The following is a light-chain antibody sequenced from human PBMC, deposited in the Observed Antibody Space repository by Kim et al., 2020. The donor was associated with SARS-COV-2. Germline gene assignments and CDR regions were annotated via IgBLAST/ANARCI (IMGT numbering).Light chain of an antibody. J-gene: IGLJ3*02. CDR1: SGDVGAYDF. V-gene: IGLV2-11*01. Sequence: QSALTQPRSVSGSPGQSVTISCTGTSGDVGAYDFVSWYQQNPGKAPKLIIYGVTKRPSGVPDRFSGSKSGNTASLTISGLQAEDDADYYCSSFAGTYSVMFGGGTKVTVL. CDR3: SSFAGTYSVM. CDR2: GVT.